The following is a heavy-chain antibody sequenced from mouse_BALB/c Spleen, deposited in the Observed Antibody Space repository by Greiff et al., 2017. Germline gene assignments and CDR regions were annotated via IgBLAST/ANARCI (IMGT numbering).Heavy chain of an antibody. CDR1: GFNIQDTY. Sequence: VQLQQSGAELVKPGASVKLSCTASGFNIQDTYMHWVKQRPEQGLEWIGRIDPANGNTKYDPKFQGKATITADTSANTAYLQLRSLTSEDTAVYYCARGDYYGSSYAMDYWGQGTSVTVSS. J-gene: IGHJ4*01. V-gene: IGHV14-3*02. D-gene: IGHD1-1*01. CDR3: ARGDYYGSSYAMDY. CDR2: IDPANGNT.